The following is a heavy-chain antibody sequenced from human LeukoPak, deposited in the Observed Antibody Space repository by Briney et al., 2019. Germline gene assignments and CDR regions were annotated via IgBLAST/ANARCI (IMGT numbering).Heavy chain of an antibody. Sequence: GGTLRLSCAASGFSFRSHGMNWVRQAPGKGLEWVSGISPRGDITYYKDSVRGRFTISRDNFKNTVFLQLNSLRAEDTAMYYCAKDDDWGRFNHWGQGTLVTVSS. D-gene: IGHD3-16*01. V-gene: IGHV3-23*01. CDR2: ISPRGDIT. J-gene: IGHJ1*01. CDR1: GFSFRSHG. CDR3: AKDDDWGRFNH.